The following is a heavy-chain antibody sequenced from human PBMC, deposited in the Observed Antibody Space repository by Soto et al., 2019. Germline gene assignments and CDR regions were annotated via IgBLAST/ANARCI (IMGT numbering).Heavy chain of an antibody. CDR1: GYTFTGYY. J-gene: IGHJ6*02. CDR2: ITPNSGGT. CDR3: ARGGLLAAAGGYYYGMDV. D-gene: IGHD6-13*01. Sequence: QVQLVQSGAEVKKPGASVKVSCKASGYTFTGYYMHWVRQAPGQGLEWMGWITPNSGGTNYAQKFQGWVTMTRDTSISTAYMELSRLRSDDTAVYYCARGGLLAAAGGYYYGMDVWGQGTTVTVSS. V-gene: IGHV1-2*04.